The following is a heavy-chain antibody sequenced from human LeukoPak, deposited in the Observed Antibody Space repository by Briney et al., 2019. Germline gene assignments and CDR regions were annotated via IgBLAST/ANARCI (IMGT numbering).Heavy chain of an antibody. V-gene: IGHV4-59*08. Sequence: PSETLSLTCTVSGGSISSYYWSWIRQPPGKGLEWIGYIYYSGSTNYNPSLKSRVTISVDTSKNQFSLKLSSVTAADTAVYYCARHPPYYDSSGSPAFDTWGQGKMVTVSS. CDR3: ARHPPYYDSSGSPAFDT. CDR2: IYYSGST. D-gene: IGHD3-22*01. J-gene: IGHJ3*02. CDR1: GGSISSYY.